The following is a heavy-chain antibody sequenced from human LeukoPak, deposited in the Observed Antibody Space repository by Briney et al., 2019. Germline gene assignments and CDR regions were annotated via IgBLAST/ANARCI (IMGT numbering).Heavy chain of an antibody. CDR1: GFSVGSSG. Sequence: GGSLRLSCAVSGFSVGSSGMSWVRQAPGKGLEWISAISVDGESAYYADSVKGRFFISRDNSRNTLYLQLSSLRVEDTAVYYCAQGYLSGWYPNWGQGSLVSVSS. CDR2: ISVDGESA. CDR3: AQGYLSGWYPN. D-gene: IGHD6-19*01. J-gene: IGHJ4*02. V-gene: IGHV3-23*01.